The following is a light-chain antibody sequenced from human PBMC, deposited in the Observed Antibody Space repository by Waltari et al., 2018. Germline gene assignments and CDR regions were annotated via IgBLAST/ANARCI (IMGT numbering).Light chain of an antibody. CDR3: GTWDSSLSASWV. V-gene: IGLV1-51*01. CDR1: RPNIWNNY. Sequence: QSVLTQPPSVSAAPGQQVTNSCSVRRPNIWNNYVCSYQQLPGTAPKRLIYDNNKRPSLIPDRFSGSKSGTSATLGITGLQTGNEADYYCGTWDSSLSASWVFGGGTKVTVL. CDR2: DNN. J-gene: IGLJ3*02.